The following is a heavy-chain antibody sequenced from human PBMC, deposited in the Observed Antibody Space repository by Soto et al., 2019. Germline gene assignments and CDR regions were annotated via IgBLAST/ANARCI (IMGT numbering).Heavy chain of an antibody. D-gene: IGHD3-3*01. CDR2: TIPLFGTA. J-gene: IGHJ6*01. V-gene: IGHV1-69*06. CDR3: AQIRVFGVLGGSNYNYGMDV. Sequence: TIPLFGTANYAQKFQGRVTITADKSTSTVYMDLSRLRSDDTAVYYCAQIRVFGVLGGSNYNYGMDVWGLGTTVTVSS.